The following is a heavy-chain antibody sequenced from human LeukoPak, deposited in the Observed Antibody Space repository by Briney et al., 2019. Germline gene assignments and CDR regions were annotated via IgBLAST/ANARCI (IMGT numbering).Heavy chain of an antibody. CDR3: ARGSALEWLLYNY. J-gene: IGHJ4*02. CDR1: GYTFTSYG. D-gene: IGHD3-3*01. V-gene: IGHV1-2*02. Sequence: GASVKVSCKASGYTFTSYGISWVRQAPGQGLEWMGWINPNSGGTNYAQKFQGRVTMTRDTSISTAYMELSRLRSDDTAVYYCARGSALEWLLYNYWGQGTLVTVSS. CDR2: INPNSGGT.